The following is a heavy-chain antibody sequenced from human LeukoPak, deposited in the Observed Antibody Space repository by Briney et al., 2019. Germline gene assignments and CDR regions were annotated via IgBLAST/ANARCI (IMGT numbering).Heavy chain of an antibody. CDR2: ISYDGSNK. CDR3: ARDPYYDSSGYYSNWFDP. V-gene: IGHV3-30-3*01. J-gene: IGHJ5*02. D-gene: IGHD3-22*01. CDR1: GFTFSSYA. Sequence: GRSLRLSCAASGFTFSSYAMHWVRQAPGKGLEWVAVISYDGSNKYYADSVKGRFTISRDNSKNTLYLQMNSLRAEDTAVYYCARDPYYDSSGYYSNWFDPWGLGTLVTVSS.